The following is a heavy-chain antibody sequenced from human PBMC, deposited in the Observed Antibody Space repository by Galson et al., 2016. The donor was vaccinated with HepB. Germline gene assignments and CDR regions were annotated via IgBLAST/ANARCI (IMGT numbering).Heavy chain of an antibody. CDR2: IYPGDSDT. D-gene: IGHD6-19*01. CDR1: AYSFTSYW. CDR3: ARRGIAVAGRGGIDY. J-gene: IGHJ4*02. Sequence: AEVKKPGESLRISCKGSAYSFTSYWIGWVRQMPGKGLEWMAMIYPGDSDTRYRPSFQGQVTISADKSISTAYLQWSSLKASDTAMYYCARRGIAVAGRGGIDYWGQGTLVTVSS. V-gene: IGHV5-51*01.